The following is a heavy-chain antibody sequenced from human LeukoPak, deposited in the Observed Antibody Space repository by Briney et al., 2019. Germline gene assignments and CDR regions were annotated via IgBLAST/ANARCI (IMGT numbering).Heavy chain of an antibody. D-gene: IGHD2-8*01. CDR1: GFTFSDYY. V-gene: IGHV3-11*04. Sequence: GGSLRLSCAASGFTFSDYYMSWIRQPPGQGLEWISYISESGDIIFYADSVKGRFTISRDNAKNSLYLQMNSLRADDTAIFYCARVNPLMAPGAFDIWGQGTMVAVSS. CDR2: ISESGDII. CDR3: ARVNPLMAPGAFDI. J-gene: IGHJ3*02.